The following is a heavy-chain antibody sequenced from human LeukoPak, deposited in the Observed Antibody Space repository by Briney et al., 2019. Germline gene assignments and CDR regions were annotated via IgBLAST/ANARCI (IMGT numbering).Heavy chain of an antibody. CDR3: ARVFIAAAGTDWFDP. CDR2: IYSGGST. V-gene: IGHV3-53*01. Sequence: GGSLRLSCAASGLTVSSNYMSWVRQAPGKGLEWVSVIYSGGSTYYADSVKGRFTISRDNSKNTLYLQMNSLRAEDTAVYYCARVFIAAAGTDWFDPWGQGTLVTVSS. J-gene: IGHJ5*02. D-gene: IGHD6-13*01. CDR1: GLTVSSNY.